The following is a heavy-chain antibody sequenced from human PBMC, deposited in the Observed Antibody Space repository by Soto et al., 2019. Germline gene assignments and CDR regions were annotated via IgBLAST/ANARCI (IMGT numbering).Heavy chain of an antibody. V-gene: IGHV3-23*01. Sequence: PXEALRLSCVACGFSFGTYFMNWVRQAPGKGLEWVSGVSGSGGRVYSADSVKGRFTISRDNSRNTLYLQMNSLRAEDTAIYYCAMTRLYDTGTNDYHRDALDIWGQGTQVTVS. CDR1: GFSFGTYF. J-gene: IGHJ3*02. D-gene: IGHD3-22*01. CDR2: VSGSGGRV. CDR3: AMTRLYDTGTNDYHRDALDI.